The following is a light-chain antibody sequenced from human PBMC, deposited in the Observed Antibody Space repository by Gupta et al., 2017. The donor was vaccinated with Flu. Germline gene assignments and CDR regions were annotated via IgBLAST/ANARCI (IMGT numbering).Light chain of an antibody. J-gene: IGLJ3*02. CDR2: LEGSGNY. Sequence: QPVLTQSSSASASLGSSVKVTCTLSSGHSTYTIAWHQQQPGKAPRYLLKLEGSGNYNKGSGVPDRFSGSSTAADRYPTISHLQAEADDYYYCETGDSNIRVFGGGTKLTAL. CDR1: SGHSTYT. CDR3: ETGDSNIRV. V-gene: IGLV4-60*03.